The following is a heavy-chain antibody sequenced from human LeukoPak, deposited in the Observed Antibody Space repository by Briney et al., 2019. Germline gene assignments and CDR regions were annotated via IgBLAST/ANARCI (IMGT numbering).Heavy chain of an antibody. V-gene: IGHV1-2*06. Sequence: ASVKVSCKASGYTFTGYYMHWVRQAPGQGLEWMGRINPNSGGTNYAQKFQGRVTMTRDTSISTAYMELSRLRSDDTAVYYCAREDHYYDSSGYYFDYWGQGTLVTVSS. CDR2: INPNSGGT. CDR1: GYTFTGYY. J-gene: IGHJ4*02. CDR3: AREDHYYDSSGYYFDY. D-gene: IGHD3-22*01.